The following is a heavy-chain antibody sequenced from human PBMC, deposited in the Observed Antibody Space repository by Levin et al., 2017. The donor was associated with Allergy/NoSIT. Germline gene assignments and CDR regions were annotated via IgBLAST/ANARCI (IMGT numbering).Heavy chain of an antibody. J-gene: IGHJ4*02. D-gene: IGHD3-22*01. CDR3: AREGDYYDSSRLGGYFDY. CDR1: GGSISSGDYY. Sequence: PSQTLSLTCTVSGGSISSGDYYWSWIRQPPGKGLEWIGYIYYSGSTYYNPSLKSRVTISVDTSKNQFSLKLSSVTAADTAVYYCAREGDYYDSSRLGGYFDYWGQGTLVTVSS. V-gene: IGHV4-30-4*01. CDR2: IYYSGST.